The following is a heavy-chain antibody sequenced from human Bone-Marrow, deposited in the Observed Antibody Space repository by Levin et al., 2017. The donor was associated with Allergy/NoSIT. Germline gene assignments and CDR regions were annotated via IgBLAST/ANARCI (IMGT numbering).Heavy chain of an antibody. CDR3: TRRAVDTAMD. CDR1: GFTFSGSA. J-gene: IGHJ4*02. CDR2: IRSKANSYAT. Sequence: PGGSLRLSCAASGFTFSGSAMHWVRQASGKGLEWVGRIRSKANSYATAYAASVKGRFTISRDDSKNTAYLQMNSLKTEDTAVYYCTRRAVDTAMDWGQGTLVTVSS. V-gene: IGHV3-73*01. D-gene: IGHD5-18*01.